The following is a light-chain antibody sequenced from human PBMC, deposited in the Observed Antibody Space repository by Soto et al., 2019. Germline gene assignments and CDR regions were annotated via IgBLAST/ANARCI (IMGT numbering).Light chain of an antibody. Sequence: DIQMTQSPSSLSASVGDRVTITCQASQDISNYLNWYQQKPGKAPKLLIYDASNLETGVPSRFSGSGSGTDFTFTISSLQPEDIATYYCQHGYKEFTFGPGTKVDIK. J-gene: IGKJ3*01. CDR3: QHGYKEFT. V-gene: IGKV1-33*01. CDR1: QDISNY. CDR2: DAS.